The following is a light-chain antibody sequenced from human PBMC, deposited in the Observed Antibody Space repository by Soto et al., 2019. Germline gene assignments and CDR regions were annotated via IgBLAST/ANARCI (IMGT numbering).Light chain of an antibody. Sequence: EIVMTQSPATLSVSPGERATLSCRASQSVSSNLAWYQQKPGQAPRLLIYGASTRATGIPARFSGSGSGTEVTLTISSLQSEDFAVYYCQQYNNWPQTFGQGTKVELK. V-gene: IGKV3-15*01. CDR3: QQYNNWPQT. J-gene: IGKJ1*01. CDR2: GAS. CDR1: QSVSSN.